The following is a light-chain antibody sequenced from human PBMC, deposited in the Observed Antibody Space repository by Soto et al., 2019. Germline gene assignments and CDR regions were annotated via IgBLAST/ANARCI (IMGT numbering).Light chain of an antibody. Sequence: DIVMTQSPDSLTVSLGERATINCKSSRSVLDNSDNKNYLAWYQQKSGQTPKLLIYWATTRELGVPDRFSGSGSGTDFTLTIVSLQAEDLAVYYCQQYYSTPYTFGQGTKLEIK. V-gene: IGKV4-1*01. J-gene: IGKJ2*01. CDR3: QQYYSTPYT. CDR1: RSVLDNSDNKNY. CDR2: WAT.